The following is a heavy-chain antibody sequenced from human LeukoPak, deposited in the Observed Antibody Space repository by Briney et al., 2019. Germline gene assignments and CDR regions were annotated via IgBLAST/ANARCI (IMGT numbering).Heavy chain of an antibody. Sequence: ASVTVSCKASGYTFTSYYMHWVRQAPGQGLEWMGIINPSDGSTSYAQQFQGRGTMTRATSTSTFYMELSSLRTEDTAVYYCARDVGGSYTFDYWGQGTLVTVSS. CDR1: GYTFTSYY. D-gene: IGHD1-26*01. J-gene: IGHJ4*02. CDR3: ARDVGGSYTFDY. V-gene: IGHV1-46*01. CDR2: INPSDGST.